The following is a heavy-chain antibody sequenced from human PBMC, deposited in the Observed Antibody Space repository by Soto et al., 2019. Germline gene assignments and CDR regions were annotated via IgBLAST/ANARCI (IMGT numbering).Heavy chain of an antibody. CDR3: ARAGRAAWIQPRDTIDI. CDR1: GFTFSNYD. V-gene: IGHV3-30*03. CDR2: ILYDGSNK. D-gene: IGHD5-18*01. Sequence: GGSLRLSCAAYGFTFSNYDMHWVRQAPGKGLECVAVILYDGSNKYYADSMKGRFSISRDNSKNTLFLQMDSLRVEDTAVYYCARAGRAAWIQPRDTIDIWGQGTLVTVSS. J-gene: IGHJ3*02.